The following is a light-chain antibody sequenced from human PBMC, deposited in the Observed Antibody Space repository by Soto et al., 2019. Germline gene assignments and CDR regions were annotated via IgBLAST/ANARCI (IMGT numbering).Light chain of an antibody. CDR2: ATS. V-gene: IGKV3-15*01. J-gene: IGKJ4*01. CDR1: HRVSSY. Sequence: EIVMMQSPATLSVSPGERATLSCRASHRVSSYLAWYQQKPGQAPRLLIYATSTRATGIPARFSGSGSGTEFTLTISSLQSEDFAVYYCQQYNNWPLTFGGGTKVEIK. CDR3: QQYNNWPLT.